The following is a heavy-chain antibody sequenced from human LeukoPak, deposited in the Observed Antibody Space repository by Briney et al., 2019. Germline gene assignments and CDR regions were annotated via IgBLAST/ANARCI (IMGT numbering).Heavy chain of an antibody. CDR1: GFTFSDYY. V-gene: IGHV3-11*01. J-gene: IGHJ4*02. D-gene: IGHD1-26*01. Sequence: GGSLRLSCAASGFTFSDYYMSWIRQAPGKGLEWVSYISSSGSTIYYADSVKGRFTISRDNVKNSLYLQMNSLRAEDTAVYYCARDWELHCADYWGQGTLVTVSS. CDR3: ARDWELHCADY. CDR2: ISSSGSTI.